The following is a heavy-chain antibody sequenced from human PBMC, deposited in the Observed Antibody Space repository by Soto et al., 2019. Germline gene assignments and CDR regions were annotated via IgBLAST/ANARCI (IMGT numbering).Heavy chain of an antibody. CDR3: ARDPWGGYCSGGSCYDHYYGMDV. J-gene: IGHJ6*02. Sequence: GGSLRLSCAASGFTFSGHGMHWVRQAPGKGLEWVALIAYDGSRQYYGDSVKGRFTISRDNSKNTLDLQMDSLRADDTAVYYCARDPWGGYCSGGSCYDHYYGMDVWGQGTTVTVSS. CDR1: GFTFSGHG. V-gene: IGHV3-33*05. CDR2: IAYDGSRQ. D-gene: IGHD2-15*01.